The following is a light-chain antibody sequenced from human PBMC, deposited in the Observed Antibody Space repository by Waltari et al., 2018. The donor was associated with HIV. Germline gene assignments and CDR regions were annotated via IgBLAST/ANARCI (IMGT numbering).Light chain of an antibody. CDR3: QQSYTSPLT. J-gene: IGKJ3*01. CDR2: AAS. CDR1: QAISTS. Sequence: IQMTQSPSSLSASVGDRVTIGCRAIQAISTSLNWYQQKPGEAPKLLISAASSLQSGVPSRFSGSASGTDFTLTISSLQPEDFATYYCQQSYTSPLTFGPGTKVDIK. V-gene: IGKV1-39*01.